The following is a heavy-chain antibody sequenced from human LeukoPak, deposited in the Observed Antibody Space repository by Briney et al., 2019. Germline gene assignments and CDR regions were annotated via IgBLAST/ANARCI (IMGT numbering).Heavy chain of an antibody. D-gene: IGHD3-3*01. CDR1: GFTFSSYG. Sequence: GGSLRLSCAASGFTFSSYGMHWVRQAPGKGLEWVAFIRYDGSNKYYADSVKGRFTISRDNAKNSLYLQMNSLRAEDTAVYYCARDREIASLTIFGVVIKFDYWGQGTLVTVSS. CDR2: IRYDGSNK. V-gene: IGHV3-30*02. J-gene: IGHJ4*02. CDR3: ARDREIASLTIFGVVIKFDY.